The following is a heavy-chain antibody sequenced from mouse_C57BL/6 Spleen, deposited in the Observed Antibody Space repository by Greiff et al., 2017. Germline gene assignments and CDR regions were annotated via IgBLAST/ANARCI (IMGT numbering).Heavy chain of an antibody. J-gene: IGHJ1*03. CDR1: GYSITSGYD. CDR3: ASKNWDEGYFDV. D-gene: IGHD4-1*01. CDR2: ISYSGST. V-gene: IGHV3-1*01. Sequence: EVQRVESGPGMVKPSQSLSLTCNVTGYSITSGYDWHWIRHFPGNKLEWMGYISYSGSTNYNPSLKSRISITHDTSKNHFFLKMNSVTTEDTATYYCASKNWDEGYFDVWGTGTTVTVSS.